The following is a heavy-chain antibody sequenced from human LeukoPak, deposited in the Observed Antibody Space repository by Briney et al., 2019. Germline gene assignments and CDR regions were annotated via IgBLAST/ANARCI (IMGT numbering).Heavy chain of an antibody. Sequence: GESLKISCKASGYSFTTYWTGWVRQMPGKGLEWMGMFYPGDSDTRKSPSFQGQVTLSADKSITTAYLQWSSLKASDTAMYYCARGPRGGNWNEALDYWGQGTLVTVSS. J-gene: IGHJ4*02. CDR3: ARGPRGGNWNEALDY. V-gene: IGHV5-51*01. CDR1: GYSFTTYW. D-gene: IGHD1-1*01. CDR2: FYPGDSDT.